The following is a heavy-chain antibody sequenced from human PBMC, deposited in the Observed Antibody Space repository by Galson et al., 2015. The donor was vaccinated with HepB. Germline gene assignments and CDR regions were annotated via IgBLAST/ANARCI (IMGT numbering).Heavy chain of an antibody. Sequence: SLRLSCAASGFIFSDHYMNWSRQAPGKRVEWVSYMSSMSSYTKYADSVKGRFTISRDNAKNSLYLQMNSLRGEDTAVYYCARGVEGATDLDYWGRGTLVTVSS. V-gene: IGHV3-11*06. J-gene: IGHJ4*02. CDR1: GFIFSDHY. CDR3: ARGVEGATDLDY. D-gene: IGHD1-1*01. CDR2: MSSMSSYT.